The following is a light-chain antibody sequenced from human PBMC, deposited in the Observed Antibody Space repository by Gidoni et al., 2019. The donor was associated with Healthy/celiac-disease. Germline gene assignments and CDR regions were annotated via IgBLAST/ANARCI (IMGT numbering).Light chain of an antibody. Sequence: SYELTQPPSDSVSPGQTASLTCSGDKLGDKYACWYQQKPGQSPVLVIYQDSKRPSGIPARFSGSNSGNTGTLAIGGTQAMDEADYYCQAWDSSTAMVFCGGTKLTVL. J-gene: IGLJ2*01. CDR2: QDS. CDR3: QAWDSSTAMV. CDR1: KLGDKY. V-gene: IGLV3-1*01.